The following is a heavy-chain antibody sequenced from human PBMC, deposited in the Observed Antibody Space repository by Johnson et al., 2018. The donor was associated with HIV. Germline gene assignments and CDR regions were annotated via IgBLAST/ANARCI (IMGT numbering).Heavy chain of an antibody. J-gene: IGHJ3*02. CDR1: GFTFSSYG. V-gene: IGHV3-30*19. Sequence: QMQLVESGGGVVQPGRSLRLSCAASGFTFSSYGMHWVRQAPGKGLEWVAVISYDGSNKYYADSVKGRFTISRDNSKNTLYLQMNSLRAEDTAVYYCARDRAWNYEGAFDIWGQGTMVTVSS. CDR3: ARDRAWNYEGAFDI. CDR2: ISYDGSNK. D-gene: IGHD1-7*01.